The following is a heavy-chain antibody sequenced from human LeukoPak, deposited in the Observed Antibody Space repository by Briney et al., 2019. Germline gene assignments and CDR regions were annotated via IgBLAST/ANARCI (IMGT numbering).Heavy chain of an antibody. Sequence: GGSLRLSCAASGFTLSSYSLNWVRQAPGKGLEWVSYISSSSSTIYYADSVKGRFTISRDNAKNSLYLQMNSQRAGDTAVYYCARGAYYYYGMDVWGQGTTVTVSS. V-gene: IGHV3-48*01. J-gene: IGHJ6*02. CDR3: ARGAYYYYGMDV. D-gene: IGHD4/OR15-4a*01. CDR1: GFTLSSYS. CDR2: ISSSSSTI.